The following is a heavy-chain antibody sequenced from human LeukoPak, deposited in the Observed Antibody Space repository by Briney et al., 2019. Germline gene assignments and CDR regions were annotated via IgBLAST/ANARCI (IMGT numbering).Heavy chain of an antibody. J-gene: IGHJ4*02. D-gene: IGHD1-26*01. CDR3: ARGVVRATYTYYFDY. V-gene: IGHV3-53*01. CDR1: GFTVSSND. Sequence: GGSQRLPCAASGFTVSSNDMSWVRQAPGKGLEWVSVIYSGGSTYYADSVKGRFTISRDNSKNTLYLQMNSLRAEDTAVYYCARGVVRATYTYYFDYWGKGTLVTVSS. CDR2: IYSGGST.